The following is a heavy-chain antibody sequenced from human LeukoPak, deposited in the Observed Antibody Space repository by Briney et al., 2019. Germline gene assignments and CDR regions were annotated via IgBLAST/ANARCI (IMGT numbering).Heavy chain of an antibody. Sequence: GESLRLSCAASGFTFSSYSMNWVRQAPGKGLEWVSSISSSSSYIYYADSVKGRFTISRDNAKNSLYLQMNSLRAEDTAVYYCARVSYYDSSGYDYWGQGTLVTVSS. CDR1: GFTFSSYS. CDR2: ISSSSSYI. D-gene: IGHD3-22*01. CDR3: ARVSYYDSSGYDY. V-gene: IGHV3-21*01. J-gene: IGHJ4*02.